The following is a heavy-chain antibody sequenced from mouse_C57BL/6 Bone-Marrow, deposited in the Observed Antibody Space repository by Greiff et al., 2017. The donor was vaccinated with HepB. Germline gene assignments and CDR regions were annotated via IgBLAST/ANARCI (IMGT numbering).Heavy chain of an antibody. CDR3: ASYYYGSSYGAY. CDR2: IYPGDGDT. Sequence: LVESGPELVKPGASVKISCKASGYAFSSSWMNWVKQRPGKGLEWIGRIYPGDGDTNYNGKFKGKATLTADKSSSTAYMQLSSLTSEDSAVYFCASYYYGSSYGAYWGQGTLVTVSA. D-gene: IGHD1-1*01. V-gene: IGHV1-82*01. CDR1: GYAFSSSW. J-gene: IGHJ3*01.